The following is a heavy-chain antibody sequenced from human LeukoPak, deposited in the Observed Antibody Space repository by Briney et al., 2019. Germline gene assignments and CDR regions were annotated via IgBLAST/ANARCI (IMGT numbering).Heavy chain of an antibody. V-gene: IGHV1-24*01. Sequence: ASVTVSCTVTGYTLTELSMHWVRQAPGKGLEWMGGFDPEDGETIYAQKFQGRVTVTEDTSTDTAYMELSSLRSEDTAVYYCATHQTTVVTPRYYYGMDVWGQGTTVTVSS. CDR3: ATHQTTVVTPRYYYGMDV. CDR1: GYTLTELS. J-gene: IGHJ6*02. D-gene: IGHD4-23*01. CDR2: FDPEDGET.